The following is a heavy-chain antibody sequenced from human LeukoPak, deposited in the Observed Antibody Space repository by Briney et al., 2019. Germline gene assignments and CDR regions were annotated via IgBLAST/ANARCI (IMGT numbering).Heavy chain of an antibody. D-gene: IGHD3-10*01. CDR1: GDSVSSNSAA. J-gene: IGHJ4*02. CDR2: TYYRSKWHN. CDR3: ARASERDVEFDY. Sequence: SQTLSLTCAISGDSVSSNSAAWNWIRQSPSRGLEWLGRTYYRSKWHNDYAVSVKSRITINPDTSKNQFSLKLSSVTAADTAVYYCARASERDVEFDYWGQGTLVTVSS. V-gene: IGHV6-1*01.